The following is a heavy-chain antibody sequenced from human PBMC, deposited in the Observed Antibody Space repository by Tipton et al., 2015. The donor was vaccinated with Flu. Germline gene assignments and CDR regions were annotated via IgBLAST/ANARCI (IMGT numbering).Heavy chain of an antibody. CDR2: IYYGGDT. V-gene: IGHV4-59*08. J-gene: IGHJ6*03. CDR1: GVSVSSYH. Sequence: GLVKPSEALSLTCAVSGVSVSSYHWSWIRQPPGKGLEWIGKIYYGGDTDYNPSLKSRVTISVDTSKSQFSLKLRSVTAADTAVYYCARAQHYDSNAYYYYYMDVWGKGTTVTVSS. D-gene: IGHD3-22*01. CDR3: ARAQHYDSNAYYYYYMDV.